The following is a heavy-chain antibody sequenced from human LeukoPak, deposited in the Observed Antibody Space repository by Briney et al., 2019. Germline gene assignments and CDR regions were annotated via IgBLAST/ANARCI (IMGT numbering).Heavy chain of an antibody. D-gene: IGHD3-22*01. V-gene: IGHV1-8*01. CDR2: MNPNSGNT. CDR3: ARVGSSGYYFYYYYGMDV. CDR1: GYTFTSYD. Sequence: ASVKVSCKASGYTFTSYDINWVRQATGQGLEWMGWMNPNSGNTGYAQKFQGRVTMTRNTSISTAYMELSSLRSEDTAVYYCARVGSSGYYFYYYYGMDVWGQGTTVTVSS. J-gene: IGHJ6*02.